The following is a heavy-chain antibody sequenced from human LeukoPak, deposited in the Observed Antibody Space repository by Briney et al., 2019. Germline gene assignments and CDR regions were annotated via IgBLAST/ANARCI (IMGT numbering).Heavy chain of an antibody. Sequence: GGSLRLSCAASGFAFSSYEMNWVRQAPGKGLEWVSYISSSGSTIYYADSVKGRFTISRDNAKNSLYLQMDSLRAEDTAVYYCARLQWFGGYYFDYWGQGTLVTVSS. CDR2: ISSSGSTI. J-gene: IGHJ4*02. CDR1: GFAFSSYE. CDR3: ARLQWFGGYYFDY. D-gene: IGHD3-10*01. V-gene: IGHV3-48*03.